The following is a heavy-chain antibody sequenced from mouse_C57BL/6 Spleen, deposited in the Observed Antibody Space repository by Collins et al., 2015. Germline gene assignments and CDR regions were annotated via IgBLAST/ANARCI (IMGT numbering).Heavy chain of an antibody. D-gene: IGHD1-1*01. J-gene: IGHJ3*01. CDR1: GYTFTSYW. Sequence: QVQLQQPGAELVKPGASVKLSCKASGYTFTSYWMHWVKQRPGQGLEWIGMIHPNSGSTNYNEKFKSKATLTVDKSSSTAYMQLSSLTSGDSAVYYCARVGITTVVARGAWFAYWGQGTLVTVSA. CDR3: ARVGITTVVARGAWFAY. CDR2: IHPNSGST. V-gene: IGHV1-64*01.